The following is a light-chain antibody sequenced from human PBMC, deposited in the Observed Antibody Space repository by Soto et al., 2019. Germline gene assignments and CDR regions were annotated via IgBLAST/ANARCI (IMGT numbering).Light chain of an antibody. CDR1: SSDVGGNKY. Sequence: QSVLTQPASVSGSPGQSITISCTGTSSDVGGNKYVSWYQHYPGKAPKLMICDVSNRPSGVSNRFSGSKSGNTASLTISGLQAEDEADYSCSAFTGTTYVFGTGTKVT. J-gene: IGLJ1*01. V-gene: IGLV2-14*03. CDR3: SAFTGTTYV. CDR2: DVS.